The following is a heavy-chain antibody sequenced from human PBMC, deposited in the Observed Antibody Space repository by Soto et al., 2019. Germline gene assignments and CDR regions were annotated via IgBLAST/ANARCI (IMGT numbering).Heavy chain of an antibody. V-gene: IGHV3-23*01. J-gene: IGHJ6*02. D-gene: IGHD3-16*01. CDR2: ISGSGGGT. Sequence: QPGGSLRLSCAASGFTFSSYAMSWVRQAPGKGLEWVSAISGSGGGTYYADSVKGRFTISRDNSKNTLYLQMNSLRAEDTAVYYCAKGDEIPDYYYYYGMDVWGQGTTVTVSS. CDR3: AKGDEIPDYYYYYGMDV. CDR1: GFTFSSYA.